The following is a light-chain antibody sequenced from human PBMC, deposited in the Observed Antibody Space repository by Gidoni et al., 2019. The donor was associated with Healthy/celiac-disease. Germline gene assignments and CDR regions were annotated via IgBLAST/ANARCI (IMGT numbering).Light chain of an antibody. J-gene: IGKJ2*01. CDR2: AAS. V-gene: IGKV1-39*01. CDR3: QQSYSTPRT. Sequence: IQSDESASSLSASVGDRVTITCLPSKSISSYLHWYQQKPGKAPQLLIYAASSLQSGVPSRFSGSGSGTDFTLTISSLQPEDFATYYCQQSYSTPRTFGQGTKLEIK. CDR1: KSISSY.